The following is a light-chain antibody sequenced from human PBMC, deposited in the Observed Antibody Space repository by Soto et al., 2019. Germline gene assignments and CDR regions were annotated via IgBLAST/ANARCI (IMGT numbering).Light chain of an antibody. V-gene: IGLV2-14*01. CDR2: EVS. Sequence: QSVLTQPASVSGSPGQSITISCTGTSSDVGGYNYVSWYQQHPGKDPKLMIYEVSNRPPGVSNRFSGSKSGNTASLTISGLQAEDEADYYCSSYTSSSTLGHVVFGGGTKLTVL. CDR1: SSDVGGYNY. J-gene: IGLJ2*01. CDR3: SSYTSSSTLGHVV.